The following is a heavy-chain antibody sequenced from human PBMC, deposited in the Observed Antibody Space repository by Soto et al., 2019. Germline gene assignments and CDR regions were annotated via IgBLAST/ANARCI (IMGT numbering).Heavy chain of an antibody. J-gene: IGHJ3*01. CDR1: GDSISNYY. D-gene: IGHD1-1*01. V-gene: IGHV3-53*01. Sequence: PSETLSLTCNVSGDSISNYYWSWIRQAPGKGLEWVSALYDVDGSSYADSVKGRFTTSSDSSKTTVYLQINDLRPDDTAVYYCATWHEREHAYDVWGQGTTVTVSS. CDR3: ATWHEREHAYDV. CDR2: LYDVDGS.